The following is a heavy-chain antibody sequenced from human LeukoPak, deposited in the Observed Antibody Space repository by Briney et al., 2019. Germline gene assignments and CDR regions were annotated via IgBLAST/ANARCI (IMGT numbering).Heavy chain of an antibody. D-gene: IGHD1-26*01. J-gene: IGHJ3*02. CDR3: ARGYSGSYLLLAFDI. Sequence: ASVKVSCKASGYTFTSYDINWVRQATGQGLEGMGWMNPNSGNTGYAQKFQGRVTMTRNTSISTAYMELSSLRSEDTAVYYCARGYSGSYLLLAFDIWGQGTMVTVSS. V-gene: IGHV1-8*01. CDR1: GYTFTSYD. CDR2: MNPNSGNT.